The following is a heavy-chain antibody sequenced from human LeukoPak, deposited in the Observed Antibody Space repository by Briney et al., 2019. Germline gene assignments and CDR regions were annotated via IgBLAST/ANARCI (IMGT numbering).Heavy chain of an antibody. CDR3: ARVTGTMVRGVIIDY. V-gene: IGHV4-30-4*01. J-gene: IGHJ4*02. CDR1: GGSISSGDYY. CDR2: IYYSGST. D-gene: IGHD3-10*01. Sequence: SSETLSLTCTVSGGSISSGDYYWSWIRQPPGKGLEWIGYIYYSGSTYYNPSLKSRVTISVDTSKNQFSLKLSSVTTADTAVYYCARVTGTMVRGVIIDYWGQGTLVTVSS.